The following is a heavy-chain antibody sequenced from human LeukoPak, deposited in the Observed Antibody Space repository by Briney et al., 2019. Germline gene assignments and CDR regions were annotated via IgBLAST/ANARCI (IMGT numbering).Heavy chain of an antibody. V-gene: IGHV4-61*02. D-gene: IGHD3-9*01. J-gene: IGHJ3*02. CDR1: GGSISSGSYY. CDR2: IYTSGST. CDR3: AADYDILTGYGEVSAFDI. Sequence: SETLSLTCTVSGGSISSGSYYWSWIRQPAGKGLEWIGRIYTSGSTNYNPSLKSRVTISVDTSKNQFSLKLSSVTAADTAVYYCAADYDILTGYGEVSAFDIWGQGTMVTVSS.